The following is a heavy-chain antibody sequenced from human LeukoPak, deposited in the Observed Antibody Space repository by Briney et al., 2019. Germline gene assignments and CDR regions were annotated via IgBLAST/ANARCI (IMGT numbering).Heavy chain of an antibody. CDR2: ISAYNGNT. Sequence: ASVKVSCKASGYTFTSYGISWVRQAPGQGLEWMGWISAYNGNTNYAQKLQGRVTMTTDTSTSTAYMELRSLRSGDTAVYYCARDAYYYDSSGPGEPYAYWGQGTLVTVSS. CDR1: GYTFTSYG. J-gene: IGHJ4*02. D-gene: IGHD3-22*01. V-gene: IGHV1-18*01. CDR3: ARDAYYYDSSGPGEPYAY.